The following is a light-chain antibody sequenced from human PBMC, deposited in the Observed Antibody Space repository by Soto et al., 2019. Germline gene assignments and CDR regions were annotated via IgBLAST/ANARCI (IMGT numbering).Light chain of an antibody. V-gene: IGKV3-11*01. CDR3: QQRSDFFQVT. CDR2: DAS. Sequence: EIVLTQSPGTLSLSPGERATLSCRASQSVSTSLAWYQQKPGQAPSLLIFDASNRAAGVPARFSGSGSGTDFTLTISSLEPEDVAVYYCQQRSDFFQVTFGPGTRLDIK. J-gene: IGKJ3*01. CDR1: QSVSTS.